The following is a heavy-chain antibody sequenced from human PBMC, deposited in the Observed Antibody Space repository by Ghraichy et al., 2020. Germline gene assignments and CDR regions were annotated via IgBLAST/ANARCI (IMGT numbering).Heavy chain of an antibody. CDR3: ARNRRITIFGVARPNGSMDV. Sequence: GGSLRLSCAASGFTFSSYSMNWVRQSPGKGLEWVSSISSSSSYIYYADSVKGRFTISRDNAKNSLYLQMNSLSAEDTAVYYCARNRRITIFGVARPNGSMDVWGQGTTVTVSS. J-gene: IGHJ6*02. CDR2: ISSSSSYI. CDR1: GFTFSSYS. D-gene: IGHD3-3*01. V-gene: IGHV3-21*01.